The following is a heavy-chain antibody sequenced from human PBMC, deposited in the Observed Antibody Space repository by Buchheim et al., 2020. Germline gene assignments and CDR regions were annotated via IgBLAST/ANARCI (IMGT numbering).Heavy chain of an antibody. Sequence: EVQLVDSGGGLVQPGGSLRLSCAASGFTFSSYWMHWVRQAPGKGPVWVSRINTDGHDTSYADSVKGRFTISRDNARNTLYLQMNSLEAEDTAVYFCARGGTSGSLDYWGQGTL. CDR2: INTDGHDT. V-gene: IGHV3-74*01. CDR3: ARGGTSGSLDY. J-gene: IGHJ4*02. D-gene: IGHD3-10*01. CDR1: GFTFSSYW.